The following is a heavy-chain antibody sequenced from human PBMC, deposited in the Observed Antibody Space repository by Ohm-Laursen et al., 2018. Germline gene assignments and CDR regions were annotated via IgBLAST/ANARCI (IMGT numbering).Heavy chain of an antibody. CDR2: IYYSGST. Sequence: SDTLSLTCTVSGGSISSYYWSWIRQPPGKGLEWIGYIYYSGSTNYNPSLKSRVTISVDTSKNQFSLKLSSVAAADTAVYYCARDKGYFDSSGYPRPSGYFDYWGQGTLVTVPS. J-gene: IGHJ4*02. V-gene: IGHV4-59*01. D-gene: IGHD3-22*01. CDR3: ARDKGYFDSSGYPRPSGYFDY. CDR1: GGSISSYY.